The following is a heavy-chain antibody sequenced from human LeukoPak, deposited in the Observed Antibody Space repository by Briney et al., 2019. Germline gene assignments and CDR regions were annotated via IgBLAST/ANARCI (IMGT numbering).Heavy chain of an antibody. CDR1: GYTFTTYA. CDR2: TNAGNGKT. CDR3: ARVGPTTYDF. D-gene: IGHD1-26*01. V-gene: IGHV1-3*01. J-gene: IGHJ4*02. Sequence: ASVKVSCKASGYTFTTYAMHWVRQAPGQGLEWMGWTNAGNGKTRYSQQFQGRVTITRDTSASTVYMELSSLRSEDTAVYYCARVGPTTYDFWGQGTLVTVSS.